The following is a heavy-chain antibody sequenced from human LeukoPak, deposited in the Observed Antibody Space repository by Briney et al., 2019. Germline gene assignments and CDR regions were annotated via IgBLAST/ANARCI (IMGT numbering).Heavy chain of an antibody. J-gene: IGHJ4*02. CDR1: GFTVSSNY. V-gene: IGHV3-53*01. CDR2: IYSGGST. D-gene: IGHD4-11*01. CDR3: ARPSRIGYSNGLVLDY. Sequence: GGSLRFSCAASGFTVSSNYMSWVRQAQGQGLEGVSVIYSGGSTYYADSVKGRFTISRDNSKNTLYLQMNSLRDEDTAVYYCARPSRIGYSNGLVLDYWGQGTLVTVSS.